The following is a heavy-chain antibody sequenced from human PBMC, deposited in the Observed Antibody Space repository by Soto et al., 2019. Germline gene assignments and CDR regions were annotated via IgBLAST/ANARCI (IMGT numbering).Heavy chain of an antibody. V-gene: IGHV3-64D*06. J-gene: IGHJ5*02. Sequence: GGYLRLSCSASGFTFSDHPIELVRQAPGKGLEYVSAVNGDGIQKYYADFAKDRFIISRDNSMDTVYLQMTSLTPEDTAIYYCVRKVVTLSVSWIGPLCQGP. CDR2: VNGDGIQK. D-gene: IGHD2-21*02. CDR1: GFTFSDHP. CDR3: VRKVVTLSVSWIGP.